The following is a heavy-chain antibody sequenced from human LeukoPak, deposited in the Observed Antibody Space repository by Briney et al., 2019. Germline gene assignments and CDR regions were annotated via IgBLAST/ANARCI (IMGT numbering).Heavy chain of an antibody. Sequence: GGSLRLSCAASGFTFSRTCISWLRKPTGKGLEWMANIKENGSEKLYVESVKGRFTISGDNAKNSLYLKVTSQTAEDTAFYYCASRIIGTTDIDYWGQGTLVTVSS. CDR2: IKENGSEK. CDR1: GFTFSRTC. D-gene: IGHD1-14*01. J-gene: IGHJ4*02. CDR3: ASRIIGTTDIDY. V-gene: IGHV3-7*05.